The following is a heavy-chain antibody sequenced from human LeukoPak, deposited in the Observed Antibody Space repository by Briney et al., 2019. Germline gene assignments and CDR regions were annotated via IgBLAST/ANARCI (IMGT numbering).Heavy chain of an antibody. Sequence: GGSLRLSCAASGFTFDDYGMSWVRQAPGKGLEWVSGINWNGGSTGYADSVKGRFTISRDNAKNSLYLQVNSLRAEDTALYYCARATAMVTIAYWGQGTLVTVSS. CDR2: INWNGGST. J-gene: IGHJ4*02. D-gene: IGHD5-18*01. CDR1: GFTFDDYG. V-gene: IGHV3-20*04. CDR3: ARATAMVTIAY.